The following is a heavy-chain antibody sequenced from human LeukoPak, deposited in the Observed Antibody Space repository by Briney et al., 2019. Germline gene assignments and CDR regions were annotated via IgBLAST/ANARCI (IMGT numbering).Heavy chain of an antibody. CDR2: MNARGGST. CDR1: GDTFSNYY. CDR3: ARDVRGVIPDYFDY. J-gene: IGHJ4*02. V-gene: IGHV1-46*01. Sequence: ASVKVSCKASGDTFSNYYMHWVRQAPGQGLEWMGVMNARGGSTSYAQKFQGRVTMTRDTSTSTVYMELSSLRSEDTAVYYCARDVRGVIPDYFDYWGQGTLVTVSS. D-gene: IGHD3-10*02.